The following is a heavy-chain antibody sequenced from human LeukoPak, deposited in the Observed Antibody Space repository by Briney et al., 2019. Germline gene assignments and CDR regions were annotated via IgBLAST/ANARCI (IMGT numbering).Heavy chain of an antibody. CDR1: GFTFSSYS. CDR2: ISISSGYI. V-gene: IGHV3-21*04. D-gene: IGHD3-16*02. Sequence: GGSLRLSCAASGFTFSSYSMNWVRQAPGKGLEWVSCISISSGYIYYADSVKGRFTISRDNSKNTLYLQMNSLRAEDTAVYYCAKEGGYGELSAYFDYWGQGTLVTVSS. J-gene: IGHJ4*02. CDR3: AKEGGYGELSAYFDY.